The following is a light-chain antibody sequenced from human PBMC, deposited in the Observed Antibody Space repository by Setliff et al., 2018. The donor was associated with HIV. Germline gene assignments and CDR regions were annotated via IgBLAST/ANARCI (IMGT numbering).Light chain of an antibody. CDR2: EVR. CDR1: SSDVGGYNY. V-gene: IGLV2-14*01. Sequence: QSALTQPASVPGSPGQSITISCTGTSSDVGGYNYVSWYQQHPGKAPKLMIYEVRNRPSGVSNRFSGSKSGNTASLTISGLQAEDEADYYCSSYAITNTLPFGTGTKVTVL. J-gene: IGLJ1*01. CDR3: SSYAITNTLP.